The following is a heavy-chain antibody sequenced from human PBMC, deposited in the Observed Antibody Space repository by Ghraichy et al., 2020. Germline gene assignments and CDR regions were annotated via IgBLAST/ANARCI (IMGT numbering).Heavy chain of an antibody. CDR3: ARGPPYGSEPCYFDY. CDR1: EAPSAVLL. J-gene: IGHJ4*02. Sequence: SVNVSCKASEAPSAVLLSAGCDRPLDKGLSGWEGSYFDTTNYAQKFQGRVTITADESTSTAYMELSSLRSEDTAVYYCARGPPYGSEPCYFDYWGQGTLVTVSS. V-gene: IGHV1-69*13. CDR2: SYFDTT. D-gene: IGHD3-10*01.